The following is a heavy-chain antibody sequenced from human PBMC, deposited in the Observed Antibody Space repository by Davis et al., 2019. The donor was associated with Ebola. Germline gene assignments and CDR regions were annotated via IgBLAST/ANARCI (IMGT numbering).Heavy chain of an antibody. CDR1: GFDFSDYS. CDR2: ISSGGVTT. Sequence: GESLKISCAASGFDFSDYSMTWVRQAPGKGLQWLSYISSGGVTTYYADSVTGRFSTSRDNSKNTLYLQMNSLRAEDTAVYYCTKDFDYENAYWGQGSLVTVSS. J-gene: IGHJ4*02. CDR3: TKDFDYENAY. D-gene: IGHD4-17*01. V-gene: IGHV3-48*01.